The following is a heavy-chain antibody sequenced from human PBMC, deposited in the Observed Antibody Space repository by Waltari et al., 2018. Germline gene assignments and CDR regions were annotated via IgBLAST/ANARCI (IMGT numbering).Heavy chain of an antibody. CDR2: ITDNGDTT. J-gene: IGHJ4*02. V-gene: IGHV3-23*01. CDR3: SKDRRLGTVPGAGDS. CDR1: GFVFRAYG. D-gene: IGHD2-8*02. Sequence: EVQLLESGGGLVQPGGSLRLSCAASGFVFRAYGMSWVRQAPGKGLGWVATITDNGDTTYYADSVKGRFTISRDNSKNTVYLHISSLRAEDTAVFYCSKDRRLGTVPGAGDSWGQGIRVSVSS.